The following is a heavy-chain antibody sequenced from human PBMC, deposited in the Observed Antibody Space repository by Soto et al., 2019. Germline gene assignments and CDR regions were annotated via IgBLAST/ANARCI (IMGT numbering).Heavy chain of an antibody. V-gene: IGHV4-30-4*01. Sequence: KPSETLSLTCRVSGGSIDSANYYWTWIRQLPGKGPEWIGNIYYSGSTFYNPSLKSRLTISIDTSRNQFSLQPTSVTAADTAVYFCARDQGYRDFFSASHYYYNMDIWGQGTTVTVSS. CDR1: GGSIDSANYY. J-gene: IGHJ6*02. D-gene: IGHD3-3*01. CDR2: IYYSGST. CDR3: ARDQGYRDFFSASHYYYNMDI.